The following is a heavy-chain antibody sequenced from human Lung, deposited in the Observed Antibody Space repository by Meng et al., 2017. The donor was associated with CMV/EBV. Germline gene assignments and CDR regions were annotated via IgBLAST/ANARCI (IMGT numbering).Heavy chain of an antibody. V-gene: IGHV1-46*01. CDR2: INPSAGGT. CDR3: ARDRGYANSWYEADY. J-gene: IGHJ4*02. CDR1: GYPFTIYY. Sequence: ASVXVSCKASGYPFTIYYMHWVRQAPGQGLEWMGIINPSAGGTSYAQKFRGRLTMTRDTSTSTVYMELSSLRSEDTAVYYCARDRGYANSWYEADYWGQGXLVTVSS. D-gene: IGHD6-13*01.